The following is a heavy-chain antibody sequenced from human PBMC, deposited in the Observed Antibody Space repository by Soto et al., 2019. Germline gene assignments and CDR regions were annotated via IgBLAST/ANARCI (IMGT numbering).Heavy chain of an antibody. CDR2: ISAYNGHT. V-gene: IGHV1-18*01. CDR3: ARDQSLVRQVSPGY. D-gene: IGHD3-10*02. Sequence: ASVKVSCKASGYFFTRNDISWVRQALGQGLEWMGWISAYNGHTNYAQKFQDRVTMTADTSTSTAFMELRSLRSDDTAVYYCARDQSLVRQVSPGYWRQGTLVAVSS. J-gene: IGHJ4*02. CDR1: GYFFTRND.